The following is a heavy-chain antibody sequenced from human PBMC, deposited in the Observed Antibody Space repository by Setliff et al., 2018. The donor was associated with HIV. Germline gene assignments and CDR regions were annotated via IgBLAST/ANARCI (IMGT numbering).Heavy chain of an antibody. D-gene: IGHD1-26*01. CDR3: ARDGNGAFDM. V-gene: IGHV3-74*01. J-gene: IGHJ3*02. CDR1: GFTFSSYW. CDR2: INNDGSYA. Sequence: PGGSLRLSCAASGFTFSSYWMHWVRQAPGKGLVWVSRINNDGSYASYADSVKGRFTISRDNAKNTLYLQMDSLRAEDTAVYYCARDGNGAFDMWGQGTLVTVSS.